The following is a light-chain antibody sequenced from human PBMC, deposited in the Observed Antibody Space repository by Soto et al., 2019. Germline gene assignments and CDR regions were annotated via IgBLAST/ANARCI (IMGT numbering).Light chain of an antibody. CDR1: QSVASAY. CDR2: GAS. J-gene: IGKJ1*01. V-gene: IGKV3-20*01. Sequence: EIVLTQSPGTLSLSPGERATLSCRASQSVASAYFAWYQHTPGQAPRLLIYGASSRATGVPDRFSGSGSGTDFTLNISSLEPEDFAVYYCQQYQSSRWTFVQGSKVEAK. CDR3: QQYQSSRWT.